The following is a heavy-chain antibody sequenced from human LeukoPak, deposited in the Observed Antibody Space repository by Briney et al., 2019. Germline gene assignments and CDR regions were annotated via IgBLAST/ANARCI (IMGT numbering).Heavy chain of an antibody. V-gene: IGHV1-18*01. CDR3: ALPAKGAFFYYYMEV. D-gene: IGHD2-2*01. CDR2: IRTYNGNT. Sequence: ASVKVSCTASAYTSPNYGITWVRPAPGRGLEWMGWIRTYNGNTQYAQKLQGRVTMTTDTPTKTVYMELRSLRSNDTAVYYCALPAKGAFFYYYMEVWGKGTTVTVSS. J-gene: IGHJ6*03. CDR1: AYTSPNYG.